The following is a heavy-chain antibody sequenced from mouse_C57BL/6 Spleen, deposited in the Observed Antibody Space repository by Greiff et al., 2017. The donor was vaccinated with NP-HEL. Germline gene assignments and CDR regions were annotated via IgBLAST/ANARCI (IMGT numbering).Heavy chain of an antibody. CDR3: AREGYDYDGYFDY. J-gene: IGHJ2*01. V-gene: IGHV1-53*01. Sequence: QVQLKQPGTELVKPGASVKLSCKASGYTFTSYWMHWVKQRPGQGLEWIGNINPSNGGTNYNEKFKSKATLTVDKSSSTAYMQLSSLTSEDSAVYYCAREGYDYDGYFDYWGKGTTLTVSS. D-gene: IGHD2-4*01. CDR2: INPSNGGT. CDR1: GYTFTSYW.